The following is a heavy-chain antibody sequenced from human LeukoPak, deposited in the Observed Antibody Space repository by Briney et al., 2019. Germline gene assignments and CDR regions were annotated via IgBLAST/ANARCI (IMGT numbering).Heavy chain of an antibody. Sequence: GESLKISCKGSGYSFTSYWIGWVRQMPGKGLEWMGIIYPGDSDTRYSPSFQGQVTISADKSISTAYLQWSSLKASDTAMYYCARVLEYCSSTSCYGGPFDYWGQGTLVTVSS. CDR1: GYSFTSYW. CDR2: IYPGDSDT. V-gene: IGHV5-51*01. J-gene: IGHJ4*02. D-gene: IGHD2-2*01. CDR3: ARVLEYCSSTSCYGGPFDY.